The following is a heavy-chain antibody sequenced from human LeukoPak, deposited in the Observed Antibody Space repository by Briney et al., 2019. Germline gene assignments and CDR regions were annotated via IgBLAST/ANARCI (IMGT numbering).Heavy chain of an antibody. Sequence: SETLSLTCTVSGGSISSYYWSWIRQPPGKGLEWIGYIYYSGSTNYNPSLKSRVTISVDTPKNQFSLKLSSVTAADTAVYYCARDWVAAAGYWYFDLWGRGTLVTVSS. D-gene: IGHD6-13*01. V-gene: IGHV4-59*01. J-gene: IGHJ2*01. CDR1: GGSISSYY. CDR3: ARDWVAAAGYWYFDL. CDR2: IYYSGST.